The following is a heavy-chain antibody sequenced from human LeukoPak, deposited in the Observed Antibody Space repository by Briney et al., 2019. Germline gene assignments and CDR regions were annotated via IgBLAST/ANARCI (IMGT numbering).Heavy chain of an antibody. V-gene: IGHV3-11*04. CDR3: ARPRRFLEWSDAFDI. J-gene: IGHJ3*02. CDR1: GFTFSDYY. Sequence: PGGSLRLSCAASGFTFSDYYMSWIRQAPGKGLEWVSYISSSGSTIYYADSVKGRFTISRDNAKNSLYLQMNSLRAEDTAVYYCARPRRFLEWSDAFDIWGQGTTVTVSS. D-gene: IGHD3-3*01. CDR2: ISSSGSTI.